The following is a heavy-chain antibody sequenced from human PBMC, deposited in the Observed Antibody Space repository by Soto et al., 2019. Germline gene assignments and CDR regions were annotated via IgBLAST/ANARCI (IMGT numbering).Heavy chain of an antibody. CDR1: GYTFSSYG. V-gene: IGHV1-18*01. CDR2: ISVYNGNT. J-gene: IGHJ4*02. Sequence: QVQLVQSGAEVKKPGASVKVSCKASGYTFSSYGISWVRQAPGQGLEWMGWISVYNGNTNYAQKFQGRATRTTDTSTTTPYMELRSLRSDDTAVYYCARYSSSWTFDYWGQGTVVTVSS. D-gene: IGHD6-13*01. CDR3: ARYSSSWTFDY.